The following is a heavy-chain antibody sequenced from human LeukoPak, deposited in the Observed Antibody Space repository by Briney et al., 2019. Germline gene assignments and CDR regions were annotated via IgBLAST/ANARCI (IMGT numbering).Heavy chain of an antibody. Sequence: PGGSLRLSCAASGFTFSSYAMSWVRQAPGKGLEWVSAISGSGGSTYYADSVKGRFTISRDSSKNTLYLQMNSLRAEDTAVYYCAKRHYYDSSGYPVFDYWGQGTLVTVSS. CDR2: ISGSGGST. J-gene: IGHJ4*02. D-gene: IGHD3-22*01. V-gene: IGHV3-23*01. CDR1: GFTFSSYA. CDR3: AKRHYYDSSGYPVFDY.